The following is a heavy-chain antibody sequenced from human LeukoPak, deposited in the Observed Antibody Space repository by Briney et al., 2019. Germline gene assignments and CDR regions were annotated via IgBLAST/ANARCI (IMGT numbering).Heavy chain of an antibody. D-gene: IGHD3-10*01. CDR1: GDSITRSNYY. J-gene: IGHJ6*03. CDR2: FYYSGRT. V-gene: IGHV4-39*07. Sequence: PSETLSLTCTVSGDSITRSNYYWDWIRQPPGKGLEWIGGFYYSGRTYYNPSLKSRVTISVDTSKNQFSLRLSSVTAADTAVYYCAREGWGMVRGVDYHYYYMDVWGKGTTVTVSS. CDR3: AREGWGMVRGVDYHYYYMDV.